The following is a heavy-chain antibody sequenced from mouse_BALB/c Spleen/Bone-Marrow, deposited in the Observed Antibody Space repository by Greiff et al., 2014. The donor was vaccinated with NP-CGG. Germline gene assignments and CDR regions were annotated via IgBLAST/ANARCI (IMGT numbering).Heavy chain of an antibody. CDR2: IYPGDGDT. Sequence: QVQLKDSGAELGRPGASVEISFQASGYAFSSYWMNWGKQRPGQGLEWIGQIYPGDGDTNYSGKFKGKATLTADESSSTAYMQLSSLTSEDSAVYFCAFGNYDFDYWGQGTTLTVSS. CDR1: GYAFSSYW. J-gene: IGHJ2*01. D-gene: IGHD2-1*01. V-gene: IGHV1-80*01. CDR3: AFGNYDFDY.